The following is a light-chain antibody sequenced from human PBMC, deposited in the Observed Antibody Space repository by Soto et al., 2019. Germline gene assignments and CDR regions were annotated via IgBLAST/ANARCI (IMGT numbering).Light chain of an antibody. CDR2: EGS. CDR1: SSDVGRYNL. CDR3: CPYAGGGTYV. Sequence: QSALTQPASVSGSPGQSITISCTGTSSDVGRYNLISWYHQHPGKAPKLMIYEGSKRPSGVSNRFSGSKSGNTASLTISGLQAEDEADYYCCPYAGGGTYVFGTGTKVTVL. V-gene: IGLV2-23*01. J-gene: IGLJ1*01.